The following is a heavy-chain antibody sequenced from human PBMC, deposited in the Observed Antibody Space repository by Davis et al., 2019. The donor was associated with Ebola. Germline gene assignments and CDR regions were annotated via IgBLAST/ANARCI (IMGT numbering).Heavy chain of an antibody. CDR3: AKLRYQLLSYFDY. CDR1: GFTFSSYA. J-gene: IGHJ4*02. Sequence: GGSPRLSCAASGFTFSSYAMSWVRQAPGKGLEWVSAISGSGGSTYYADSVKGRFTISRDNSKNTLYLQMNSLRAEDTAVYYCAKLRYQLLSYFDYWGQGTLVTVSS. CDR2: ISGSGGST. V-gene: IGHV3-23*01. D-gene: IGHD2-2*01.